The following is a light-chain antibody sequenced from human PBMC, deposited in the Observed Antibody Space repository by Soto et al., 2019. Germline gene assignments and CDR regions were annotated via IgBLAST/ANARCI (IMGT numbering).Light chain of an antibody. Sequence: DIKMTQSPSTLSASVGDRVTITCRASQSISSWLAWYQQKPGKAPKLLIYDASSLESGVPSRFSGSGSGTEFTLTISSLQPDDFATYYCQQYNSYHMYTFGQGTKLEIK. CDR2: DAS. CDR3: QQYNSYHMYT. V-gene: IGKV1-5*01. J-gene: IGKJ2*01. CDR1: QSISSW.